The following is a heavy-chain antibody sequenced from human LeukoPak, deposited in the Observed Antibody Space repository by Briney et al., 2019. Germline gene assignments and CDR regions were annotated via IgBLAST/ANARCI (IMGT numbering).Heavy chain of an antibody. D-gene: IGHD4-11*01. Sequence: SETLSLTCTVSGGSITNYYWTWIRQPPGKGLEWIGYIHYSGSTNYNPSLKSRVTISVDTSKNQFSLKLSSVTAADTAVYYCARASVTYYYYYYMDVWGKGTTVTVSS. V-gene: IGHV4-59*01. CDR3: ARASVTYYYYYYMDV. J-gene: IGHJ6*03. CDR2: IHYSGST. CDR1: GGSITNYY.